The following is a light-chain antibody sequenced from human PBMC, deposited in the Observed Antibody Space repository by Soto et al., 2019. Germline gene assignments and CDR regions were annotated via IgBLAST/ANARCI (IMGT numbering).Light chain of an antibody. V-gene: IGKV4-1*01. CDR1: QSVLYSSNNKNY. CDR2: WAS. CDR3: QQYYSTPLT. J-gene: IGKJ4*01. Sequence: DIVMTLSPDSLAVSLGERATINCKSSQSVLYSSNNKNYLAWYQQKPGQPPKLLIYWASTLESGVPDRFSGSGSGTDFTLTISSLQAEDVAVYYCQQYYSTPLTFGGGTKVEIK.